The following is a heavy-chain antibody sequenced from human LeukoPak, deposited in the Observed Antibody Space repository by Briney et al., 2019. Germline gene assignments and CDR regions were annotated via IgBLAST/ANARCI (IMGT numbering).Heavy chain of an antibody. CDR1: GGSMNNYY. CDR3: ARDRWGNDDYGNAFDL. Sequence: SETLSLTCTVSGGSMNNYYWTWIRQPPGKGLEWIGYIHHSGSATYNSSLGSRATILIDTSKNQFSLKLTSVTAADTAVYFCARDRWGNDDYGNAFDLWGQGTLVTVSS. D-gene: IGHD4-17*01. V-gene: IGHV4-59*01. CDR2: IHHSGSA. J-gene: IGHJ3*01.